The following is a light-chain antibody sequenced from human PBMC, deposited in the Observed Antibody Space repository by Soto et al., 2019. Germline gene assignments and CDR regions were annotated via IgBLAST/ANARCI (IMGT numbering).Light chain of an antibody. CDR2: WAS. CDR1: QSILYSTNNKNY. CDR3: QQYYSLPLT. J-gene: IGKJ4*01. V-gene: IGKV4-1*01. Sequence: DIVMTQSPDSLAVSLGERATINCKSSQSILYSTNNKNYLACYQQKPGQPPKLLIYWASTRESGVPDRFSGSGSGTDFTLTIDSLQAEDVAVYYCQQYYSLPLTFGGGTKVEIK.